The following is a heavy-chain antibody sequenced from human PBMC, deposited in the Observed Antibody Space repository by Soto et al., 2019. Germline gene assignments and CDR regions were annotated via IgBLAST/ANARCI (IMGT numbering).Heavy chain of an antibody. J-gene: IGHJ5*02. Sequence: GESLKISCKGSGYSFSNYWIGWVRQMPGKGPGWMGIIYPGDSDTRYSPSFQGQVTISADTSISTAYLRWSSLRASDTAIYYCARRGTREWFDPWGQGTLVTVSS. CDR2: IYPGDSDT. CDR1: GYSFSNYW. CDR3: ARRGTREWFDP. V-gene: IGHV5-51*01. D-gene: IGHD1-26*01.